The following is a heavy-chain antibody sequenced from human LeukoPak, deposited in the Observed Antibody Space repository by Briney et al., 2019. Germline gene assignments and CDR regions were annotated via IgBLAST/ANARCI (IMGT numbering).Heavy chain of an antibody. CDR2: ISYDGSNK. CDR3: ASLTTYS. D-gene: IGHD1-26*01. Sequence: PGGSLRLSCAASGFTFSSYAMHWVRQAPGKGLEWVAVISYDGSNKYYADSVKGRFTISRDNSKNTLYLQMNSLRAEDTAVYYCASLTTYSWGQGTLVTVSS. CDR1: GFTFSSYA. J-gene: IGHJ4*02. V-gene: IGHV3-30-3*01.